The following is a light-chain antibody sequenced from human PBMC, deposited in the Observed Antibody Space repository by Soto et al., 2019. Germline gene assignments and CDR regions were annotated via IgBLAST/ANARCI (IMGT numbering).Light chain of an antibody. Sequence: QSALTQPASVSGSPGQSITISCTGTSSDVGGSNLVSWYQQHPGEAPKLMIYEVNKRPSGVSNRFSGSRSGNTASLTISGLQAEDEADYYCCSYAGSSTYVFGSGTKLTLL. V-gene: IGLV2-23*02. CDR3: CSYAGSSTYV. CDR2: EVN. J-gene: IGLJ1*01. CDR1: SSDVGGSNL.